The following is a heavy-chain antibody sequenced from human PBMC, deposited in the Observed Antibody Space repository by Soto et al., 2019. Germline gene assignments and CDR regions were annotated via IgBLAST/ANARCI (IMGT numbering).Heavy chain of an antibody. V-gene: IGHV1-18*04. CDR1: GYTFTSYG. CDR2: ISAYNGNT. Sequence: ASVKVSCKASGYTFTSYGISWVRQAPGQGLEWMGWISAYNGNTNHAQKLQGRVTMTTDTSTSTAYMELRSLRSDDTAVYYCARVQPKGTTVNDRGRYFYGMDVWGPVTTLTVSS. CDR3: ARVQPKGTTVNDRGRYFYGMDV. J-gene: IGHJ6*02. D-gene: IGHD4-17*01.